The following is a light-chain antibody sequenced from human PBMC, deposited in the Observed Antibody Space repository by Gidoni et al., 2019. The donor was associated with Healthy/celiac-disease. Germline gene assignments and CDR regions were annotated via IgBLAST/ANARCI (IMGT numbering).Light chain of an antibody. J-gene: IGKJ2*01. CDR1: QSVSSN. Sequence: DIVMTQSPATLSVSPGERATLSCRASQSVSSNLAWYQQKPGQAPRLLIYGASTRATGIPARFSGSGSGTECTLTISSLQSEEFAVYYGQQYNNWPPLMYTFGQGTKLEIK. CDR2: GAS. CDR3: QQYNNWPPLMYT. V-gene: IGKV3-15*01.